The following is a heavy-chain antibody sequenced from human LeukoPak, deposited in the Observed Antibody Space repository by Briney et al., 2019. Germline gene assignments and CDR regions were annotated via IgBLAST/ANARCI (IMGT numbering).Heavy chain of an antibody. CDR3: AKDRSGYYDRSNWFDP. CDR2: IHHDGSNK. J-gene: IGHJ5*02. V-gene: IGHV3-30*02. D-gene: IGHD3-22*01. Sequence: GGSLRLSCAASGFTFSSYGMHWVRQAPGKGLDWVAFIHHDGSNKYYADSVRGRFTISRDNSKNTLYLQMNSLRAEDTAVYYCAKDRSGYYDRSNWFDPWGQGTLVTVSP. CDR1: GFTFSSYG.